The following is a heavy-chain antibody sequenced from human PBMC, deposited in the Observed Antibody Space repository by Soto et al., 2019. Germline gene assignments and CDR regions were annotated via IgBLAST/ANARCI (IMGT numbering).Heavy chain of an antibody. V-gene: IGHV4-31*03. Sequence: SETLSLTCTVSGGSISSGGYYWSWIRQHPGKGLEWIGYIYYSGSTYYNPSLKSRVTISVDTSKNQFSLKLSSVTAADTAVYYCARGVGAPLGSDYWGQGTLVTVSS. J-gene: IGHJ4*02. D-gene: IGHD1-26*01. CDR3: ARGVGAPLGSDY. CDR2: IYYSGST. CDR1: GGSISSGGYY.